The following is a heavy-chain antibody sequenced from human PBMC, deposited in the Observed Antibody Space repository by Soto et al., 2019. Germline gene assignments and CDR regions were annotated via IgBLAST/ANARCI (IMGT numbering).Heavy chain of an antibody. D-gene: IGHD1-1*01. CDR3: ARDRAYRGYYYYAMDV. V-gene: IGHV5-51*01. CDR1: GFSFSKYK. CDR2: INPGDSDT. J-gene: IGHJ6*02. Sequence: LGESLKISCEGSGFSFSKYKIGWVRQMPGKGLEWMGIINPGDSDTRYSPSSQGQVTISADKSISTAYLQWSTLKASDTAVYYCARDRAYRGYYYYAMDVWGQGTTVTVSS.